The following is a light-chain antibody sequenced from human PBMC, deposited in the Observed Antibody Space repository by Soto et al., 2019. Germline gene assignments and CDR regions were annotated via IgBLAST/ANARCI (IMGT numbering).Light chain of an antibody. Sequence: DIQMTQSPSSLSASVGDRVTITCQASQDISNYLNWYQQKPGKAPKLLIYDASNLETGVSSRFSGSGSGTDFTLTISSLQPEDIATYYCQQYDNPPLTFGGGTKVDIK. CDR3: QQYDNPPLT. CDR2: DAS. J-gene: IGKJ4*01. CDR1: QDISNY. V-gene: IGKV1-33*01.